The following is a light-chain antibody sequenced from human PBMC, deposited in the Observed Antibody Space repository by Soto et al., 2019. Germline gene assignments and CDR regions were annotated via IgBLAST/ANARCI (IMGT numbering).Light chain of an antibody. CDR2: GAS. CDR3: QQYDSSPST. Sequence: EIVLTQSPGTLSLSPGERATPSCRASQSVSSSFLAWYQQKPGQAPRLLIYGASSRATGIPDRFSGSGSGTDFTLTISRLEPEDFAVYYCQQYDSSPSTFGPGTKVDIK. J-gene: IGKJ3*01. CDR1: QSVSSSF. V-gene: IGKV3-20*01.